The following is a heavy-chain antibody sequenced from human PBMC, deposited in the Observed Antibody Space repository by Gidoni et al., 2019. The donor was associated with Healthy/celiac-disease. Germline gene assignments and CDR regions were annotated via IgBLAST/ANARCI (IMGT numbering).Heavy chain of an antibody. V-gene: IGHV1-69*01. CDR3: ARGRHVSRRYSYGGLFDY. D-gene: IGHD5-18*01. Sequence: QVQLVQSGAEVKQPGSSVKVSCKASGGTFSRYAISWVRQAPGEGLEWMGGIIPIFGTANYAQKFQGRVTITADESTSTAYMELSSLRSEDTAVYYCARGRHVSRRYSYGGLFDYWGQGTLVTVSS. J-gene: IGHJ4*02. CDR2: IIPIFGTA. CDR1: GGTFSRYA.